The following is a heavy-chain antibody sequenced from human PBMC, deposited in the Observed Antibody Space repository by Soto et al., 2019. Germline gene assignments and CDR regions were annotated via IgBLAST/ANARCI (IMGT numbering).Heavy chain of an antibody. J-gene: IGHJ6*03. CDR3: ARAGGARRDYYYYYMDV. D-gene: IGHD3-10*01. CDR1: GYTFTSYG. CDR2: ISAYNGNT. Sequence: ASVKVSCKASGYTFTSYGISWVRQAPGQGLEWMGWISAYNGNTNYAQKLQGRVTMTTDTSTSTAYMELRSLRSDDTAVYYCARAGGARRDYYYYYMDVWGKGTTVTVSS. V-gene: IGHV1-18*01.